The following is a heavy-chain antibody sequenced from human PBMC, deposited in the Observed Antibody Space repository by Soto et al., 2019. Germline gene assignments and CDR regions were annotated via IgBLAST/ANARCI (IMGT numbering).Heavy chain of an antibody. CDR1: GGTFSSYA. Sequence: ASVKVSCKASGGTFSSYAISWVRQAPGQGLEWMGGIIPIFGTANYAQKFQGRVTITADESTSTAYMELSSLRSEDTAVYYCARDTGQVGATSWFDPWGQGTLVTVSS. J-gene: IGHJ5*02. V-gene: IGHV1-69*13. CDR2: IIPIFGTA. CDR3: ARDTGQVGATSWFDP. D-gene: IGHD1-26*01.